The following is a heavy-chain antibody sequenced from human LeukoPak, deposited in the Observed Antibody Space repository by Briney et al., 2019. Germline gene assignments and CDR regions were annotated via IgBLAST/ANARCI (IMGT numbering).Heavy chain of an antibody. D-gene: IGHD6-13*01. CDR2: IYSGGNT. Sequence: GGSLRLSCAASGFTVSTNYMSWVRQAPGKGLQLVSVIYSGGNTYYADSVKGRFTISRDNSKNTLYLQMNSLRAEDTAVYYCAKVGSSWYGDFDYWGQGTLVTVSS. CDR3: AKVGSSWYGDFDY. V-gene: IGHV3-53*01. J-gene: IGHJ4*02. CDR1: GFTVSTNY.